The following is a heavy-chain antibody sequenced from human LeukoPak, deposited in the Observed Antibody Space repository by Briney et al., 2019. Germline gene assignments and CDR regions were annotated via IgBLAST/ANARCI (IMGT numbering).Heavy chain of an antibody. Sequence: GGSLRLSCAASGFTFSSYTMNWVRQAPGKGLEWVSAISGSGGSTYYADSVKGRFTISRDNSKNTLYLQMNSLRAEDTAVYYCAKTVGSGEYFDYWGQGTLVTVSS. D-gene: IGHD3-10*01. CDR1: GFTFSSYT. J-gene: IGHJ4*02. V-gene: IGHV3-23*01. CDR3: AKTVGSGEYFDY. CDR2: ISGSGGST.